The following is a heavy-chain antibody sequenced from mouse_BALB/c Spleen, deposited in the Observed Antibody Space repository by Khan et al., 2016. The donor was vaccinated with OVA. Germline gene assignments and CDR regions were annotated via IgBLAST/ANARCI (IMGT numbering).Heavy chain of an antibody. V-gene: IGHV2-6-4*01. D-gene: IGHD2-14*01. CDR1: GFSLSRYN. CDR2: IWGGGGT. Sequence: QMQLEESGPGLVAPSQSLSITCTVSGFSLSRYNIHWVRQPPGKGLEWLGMIWGGGGTDYNSTLKSRLSISKDNSKSQVFLKMNSLQTDDTAMYXCARAYYRYDGYYAMDYWGQGTSGTVSS. CDR3: ARAYYRYDGYYAMDY. J-gene: IGHJ4*01.